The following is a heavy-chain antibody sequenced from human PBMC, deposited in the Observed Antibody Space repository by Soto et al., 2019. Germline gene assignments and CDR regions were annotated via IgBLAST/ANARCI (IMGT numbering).Heavy chain of an antibody. CDR1: GFTFEDHG. D-gene: IGHD6-19*01. V-gene: IGHV3-20*04. CDR3: ARDGGVAVAVDASDI. CDR2: INWSGSST. Sequence: EVQLVESGGGVVRPGGSLRLSCAVSGFTFEDHGMTWVRQVPGKGLEWVAEINWSGSSTSYADSVKGRFTISRDNAKNSLYLQMNSLRAEDTALYFCARDGGVAVAVDASDIWGQGTMVTVSS. J-gene: IGHJ3*02.